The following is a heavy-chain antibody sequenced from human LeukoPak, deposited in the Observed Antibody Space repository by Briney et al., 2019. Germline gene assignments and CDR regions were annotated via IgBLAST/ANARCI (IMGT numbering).Heavy chain of an antibody. CDR1: GYTFTSYG. CDR2: ISAYNGNT. D-gene: IGHD2-21*02. CDR3: ARGVVVTAKYYYYGMDV. V-gene: IGHV1-18*01. J-gene: IGHJ6*02. Sequence: GASVKVSCKASGYTFTSYGISWVRQAPGQGLEWMGWISAYNGNTNYAQKLQGRVTMTTDTSTSTAYMELRSLRSDDTAVYYCARGVVVTAKYYYYGMDVWGQGTTVTVSS.